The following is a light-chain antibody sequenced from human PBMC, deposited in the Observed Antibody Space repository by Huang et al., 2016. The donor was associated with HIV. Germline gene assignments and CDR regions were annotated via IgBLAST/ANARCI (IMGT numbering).Light chain of an antibody. V-gene: IGKV1-39*01. CDR3: QQTSSVPLT. J-gene: IGKJ4*01. CDR1: QTISTF. Sequence: DIQMTQSPSSLSASVGDRISITCRASQTISTFLNWYQQKPGKAPKRLIYAASNLQSGVSSRFSGTGSWTLFTLTVTGLLPDDFATYFCQQTSSVPLTFGGGTKVEMK. CDR2: AAS.